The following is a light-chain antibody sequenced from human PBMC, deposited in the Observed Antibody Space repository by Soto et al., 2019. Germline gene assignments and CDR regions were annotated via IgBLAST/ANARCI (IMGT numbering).Light chain of an antibody. CDR2: KAS. CDR1: QSISSW. V-gene: IGKV1-5*03. J-gene: IGKJ1*01. Sequence: DIQMTQSPSTLSASVGDRVTITCRASQSISSWLAWYQQKPGKAPKLLIYKASSLESGVPSRFSGSGSGTEFTLTISSLQPEDFSTYYSQRYNSYLTFGQGTKVEIK. CDR3: QRYNSYLT.